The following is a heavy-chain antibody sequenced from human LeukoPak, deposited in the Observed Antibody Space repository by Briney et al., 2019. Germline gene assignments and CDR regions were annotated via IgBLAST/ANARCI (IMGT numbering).Heavy chain of an antibody. CDR3: AREGYEGTLTERLFWSGYRDYYYYGMDV. V-gene: IGHV1-69*13. CDR1: GGTFSSYA. CDR2: IIPIFGTA. J-gene: IGHJ6*02. Sequence: GASVKVSCKASGGTFSSYAISWVRQAPGQGLEWMGGIIPIFGTANYAQKFQGRVTITADESTSTAYMELSSLRSEDTAVYYCAREGYEGTLTERLFWSGYRDYYYYGMDVWGQGTTVTVSS. D-gene: IGHD3-3*01.